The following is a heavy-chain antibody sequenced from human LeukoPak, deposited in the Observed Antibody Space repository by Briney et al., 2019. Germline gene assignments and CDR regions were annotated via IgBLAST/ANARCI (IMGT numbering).Heavy chain of an antibody. CDR2: IYTSGST. D-gene: IGHD2-2*01. J-gene: IGHJ5*02. V-gene: IGHV4-4*07. CDR1: GGSISSYY. CDR3: ARGTYCSSTSSFSKGNWFDP. Sequence: SETLSLTCTVSGGSISSYYWSWIRQPAGKGLEWIGRIYTSGSTNYNPSLKSRVTMSVDTSKNQFSLKLSSVTAADTAVYYCARGTYCSSTSSFSKGNWFDPWGQGTLVTVSS.